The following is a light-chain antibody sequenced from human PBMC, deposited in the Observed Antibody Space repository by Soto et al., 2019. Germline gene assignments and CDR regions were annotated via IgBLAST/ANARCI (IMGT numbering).Light chain of an antibody. V-gene: IGKV3-20*01. CDR2: GAS. J-gene: IGKJ1*01. Sequence: IVLTQSPGTLSLPPGERATLSCMAGQSVSSNYLAWYQQKPGQAPRLLIYGASSRATGIPDKFSGSGSGADFTLTISRLEPEDFAVYYCQQYGSSGRTFGQGTKVDIK. CDR3: QQYGSSGRT. CDR1: QSVSSNY.